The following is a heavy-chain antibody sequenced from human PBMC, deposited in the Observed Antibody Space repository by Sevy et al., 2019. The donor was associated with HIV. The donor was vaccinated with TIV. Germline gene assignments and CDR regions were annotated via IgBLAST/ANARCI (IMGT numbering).Heavy chain of an antibody. CDR1: GFTFGDYA. CDR2: IRSKAYGGTT. CDR3: TRDRSYDSSGYYYVFGVPPIDFSLDY. J-gene: IGHJ4*02. V-gene: IGHV3-49*04. Sequence: GGSLRLSCTASGFTFGDYAMSWVRQAPGKGLEWVGFIRSKAYGGTTEYAASVKGRFTISRDDSNSIAYLQMNSLKTEDTAVYYCTRDRSYDSSGYYYVFGVPPIDFSLDYWGQGTLVTVSS. D-gene: IGHD3-22*01.